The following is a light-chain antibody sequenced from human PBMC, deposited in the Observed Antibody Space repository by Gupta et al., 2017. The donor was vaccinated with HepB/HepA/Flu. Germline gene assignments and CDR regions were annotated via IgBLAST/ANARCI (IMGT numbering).Light chain of an antibody. CDR2: LNI. Sequence: QSVLTQPPSVSGAPGPRVTISCTGSSSNIGAGYDVHWYQQLPGTAPKLLIYLNINRPSGVPDRFFGSKSGASASLVITGLKAEDEADYYCQSYDTNLSGGVFGGGTKLTVL. CDR3: QSYDTNLSGGV. V-gene: IGLV1-40*01. CDR1: SSNIGAGYD. J-gene: IGLJ3*02.